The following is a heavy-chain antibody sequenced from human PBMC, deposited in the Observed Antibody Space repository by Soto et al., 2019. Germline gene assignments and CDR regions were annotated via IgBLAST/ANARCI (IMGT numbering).Heavy chain of an antibody. CDR2: VLQTGGVT. CDR1: GFTFNNYA. D-gene: IGHD3-10*01. J-gene: IGHJ4*02. V-gene: IGHV3-23*01. Sequence: GGSLRLSCAASGFTFNNYAMTWVRQAPGKGPEWVSTVLQTGGVTFYADSVMGRFIISRDNSKDTLYLQMNSLRAEDTAVYQCVRDYYHISGSHYDIPLDSWGQGTLVTFSS. CDR3: VRDYYHISGSHYDIPLDS.